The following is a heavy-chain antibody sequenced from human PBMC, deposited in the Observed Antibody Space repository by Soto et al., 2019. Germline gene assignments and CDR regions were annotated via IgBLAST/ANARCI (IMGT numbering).Heavy chain of an antibody. CDR2: IYSGGST. CDR3: ARGAGASRSNWFEP. D-gene: IGHD3-10*01. CDR1: GFTVSSNY. J-gene: IGHJ5*02. Sequence: EVQLVESGGGLVQPGGSLRLSCAASGFTVSSNYMSWVRQAPGKGLEWVSVIYSGGSTYYADSVKGRFTISRHNSKNTLYLQMNSLRAEDTAVYYCARGAGASRSNWFEPWGQGTLVTVSS. V-gene: IGHV3-53*04.